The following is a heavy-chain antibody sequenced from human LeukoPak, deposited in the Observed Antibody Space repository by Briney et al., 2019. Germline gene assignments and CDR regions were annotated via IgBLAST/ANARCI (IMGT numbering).Heavy chain of an antibody. D-gene: IGHD5-18*01. CDR1: GFTFSSYA. CDR3: SRERGYSYGYSDY. Sequence: GGSLRLSCAASGFTFSSYAMSWVRQAPGKGLEWVSAISGSGGSTYYADSVKGRFTISRDNAKNSLYLQMNSLRAEDTAVYYCSRERGYSYGYSDYWGQGTLVTVSS. CDR2: ISGSGGST. J-gene: IGHJ4*02. V-gene: IGHV3-23*01.